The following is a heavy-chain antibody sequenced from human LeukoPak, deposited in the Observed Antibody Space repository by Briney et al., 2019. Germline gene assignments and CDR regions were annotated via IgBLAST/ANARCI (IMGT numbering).Heavy chain of an antibody. D-gene: IGHD5-12*01. CDR1: GGSISSGVYY. J-gene: IGHJ4*02. Sequence: PSEPLSLTCTVSGGSISSGVYYWSWIRQHPGKGLEWIGYIYYSGSTYYNPSLKSRVTISVGTSKSQFSLKLSSVTAADTAVYYCARRRVDGYNYAFDYWGQGTLVTVSS. CDR2: IYYSGST. V-gene: IGHV4-31*03. CDR3: ARRRVDGYNYAFDY.